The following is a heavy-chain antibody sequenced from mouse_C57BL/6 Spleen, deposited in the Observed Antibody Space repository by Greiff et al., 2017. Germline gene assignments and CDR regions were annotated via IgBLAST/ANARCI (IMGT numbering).Heavy chain of an antibody. D-gene: IGHD2-1*01. J-gene: IGHJ4*01. V-gene: IGHV1-80*01. CDR3: TNLYYGNYENAMYE. CDR1: GYAFSSYW. CDR2: LYPGDGDT. Sequence: QVQLQQSGAELVKPGASVKISCKASGYAFSSYWMNWVKQRPGKGLEWIGQLYPGDGDTNYNGKVKGKATLTADKSSSTAYMQHSSLTSEDSAVYFLTNLYYGNYENAMYEGDQGTSVTVSS.